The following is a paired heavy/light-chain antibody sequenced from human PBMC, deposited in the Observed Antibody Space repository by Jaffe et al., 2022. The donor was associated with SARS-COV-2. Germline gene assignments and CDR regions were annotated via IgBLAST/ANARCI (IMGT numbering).Light chain of an antibody. V-gene: IGLV10-54*01. CDR3: SAWDTSLNTWV. CDR1: SNDIGNQG. CDR2: RNN. Sequence: QAGLTQPPSVSKGLRQTATLTCTGNSNDIGNQGAAWLQQHQGHPPKLLSYRNNNRPSGISERLSASRSGNTASLTITGLQPEDEADYYCSAWDTSLNTWVFGGGTKLTVL. J-gene: IGLJ3*02.
Heavy chain of an antibody. D-gene: IGHD2-8*02. J-gene: IGHJ3*02. Sequence: QLQLQESGPGLVKPSETLSLTCTVSGGSISSSSYYWGWIRQPPGEGLEWIGSIYYSGRTYYNPSLKSRVTISVDTSKNQFSLRLSSVAAADTAVYYCARFGENVLALDDAFDIWGRGTMVTVSS. CDR1: GGSISSSSYY. CDR2: IYYSGRT. V-gene: IGHV4-39*01. CDR3: ARFGENVLALDDAFDI.